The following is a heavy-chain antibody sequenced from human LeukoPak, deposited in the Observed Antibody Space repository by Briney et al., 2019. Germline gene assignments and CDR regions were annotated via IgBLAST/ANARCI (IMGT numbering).Heavy chain of an antibody. Sequence: GGSLRLSCAASGFTFSNYGMHWVRQAPGKGLEWVAVISYDGSNQYHADSVKGRFTLSRDNAKNTLYLQMNSLRAEDTAVYYCAKQGPYDSSAYLFDYWGQGTLVTVSS. D-gene: IGHD3-22*01. J-gene: IGHJ4*02. CDR3: AKQGPYDSSAYLFDY. CDR1: GFTFSNYG. CDR2: ISYDGSNQ. V-gene: IGHV3-30*18.